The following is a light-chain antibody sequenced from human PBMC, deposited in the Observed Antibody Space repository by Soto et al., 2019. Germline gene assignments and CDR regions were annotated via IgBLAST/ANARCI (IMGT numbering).Light chain of an antibody. CDR2: GAS. J-gene: IGKJ2*01. CDR3: QQDGDSPYT. V-gene: IGKV3-20*01. Sequence: EIVLTQSPGTLSLSPGERATLSCRASQSVNSRYLAWYQQKPGQAPRLLIYGASSRATGIPDRFSGSGSGTDFTLTISRLEPEDFAVYSCQQDGDSPYTFGQGSKLEIK. CDR1: QSVNSRY.